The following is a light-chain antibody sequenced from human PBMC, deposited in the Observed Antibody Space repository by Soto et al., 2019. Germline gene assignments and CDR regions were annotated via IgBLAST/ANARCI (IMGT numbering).Light chain of an antibody. Sequence: QSVLTQPPSASGTPGQRVTISCYGSSSNIGSNTVNWYQQLPGTAPKLLIYSNNQRPSGVPDRFSGSKSGTSASLAISGLQSEDEADYYCAAWDDSLNVYVFGTGTKVTVL. V-gene: IGLV1-44*01. J-gene: IGLJ1*01. CDR2: SNN. CDR1: SSNIGSNT. CDR3: AAWDDSLNVYV.